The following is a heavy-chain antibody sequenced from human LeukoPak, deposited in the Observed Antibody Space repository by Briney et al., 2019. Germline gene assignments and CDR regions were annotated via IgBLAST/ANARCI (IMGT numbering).Heavy chain of an antibody. CDR3: ARVSARVNYGYRDY. CDR1: GCTFSSYW. D-gene: IGHD5-18*01. Sequence: GGSLRLSCAASGCTFSSYWMSWVRQAPGKGLEWVANIKQDGSEKYYVDSVKGRFTISRDNAKNSLYLQMNSLRAEDTAVYYCARVSARVNYGYRDYWGQGTLVTVSS. V-gene: IGHV3-7*03. CDR2: IKQDGSEK. J-gene: IGHJ4*02.